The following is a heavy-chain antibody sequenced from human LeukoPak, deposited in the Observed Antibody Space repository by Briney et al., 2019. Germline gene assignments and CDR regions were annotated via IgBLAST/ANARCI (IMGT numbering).Heavy chain of an antibody. V-gene: IGHV3-21*01. Sequence: GGSLRLACAASGFTFSSHSMNWVRQAPGKGLEWVSSISSSSSNIYYADSVKGRLTISRDNAKNSLYLQMNSLRVEDTAVYYCARCTTGRTFGSLREIKRSREIDYWGQGTLVTVSS. CDR2: ISSSSSNI. CDR1: GFTFSSHS. J-gene: IGHJ4*02. D-gene: IGHD1-1*01. CDR3: ARCTTGRTFGSLREIKRSREIDY.